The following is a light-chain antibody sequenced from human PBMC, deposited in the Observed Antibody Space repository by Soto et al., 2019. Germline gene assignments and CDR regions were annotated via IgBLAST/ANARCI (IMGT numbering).Light chain of an antibody. V-gene: IGKV3-20*01. CDR3: QQYGSSPWT. J-gene: IGKJ1*01. CDR2: GAS. CDR1: QSVSSSY. Sequence: EIVLTQSPGTLSLSPGERATLSCRASQSVSSSYLAWYQQKPGQAPRLLIYGASSRATGIPDRFSGSGSGADLNITIRRMETEDFTVYYCQQYGSSPWTFGQGTKVEIK.